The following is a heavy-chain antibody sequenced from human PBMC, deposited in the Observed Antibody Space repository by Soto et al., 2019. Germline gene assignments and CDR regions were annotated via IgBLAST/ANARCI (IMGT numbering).Heavy chain of an antibody. V-gene: IGHV4-4*07. D-gene: IGHD4-17*01. Sequence: SETLSLSCTVSGGSISSYYWSWIRQPAGKGLEWIGRIYTSGSTNYNPSLKSRVTMSVDTSKNQFSLKLSSVTAADTAVYYCARADGLYGDYVGGYFQHWGQGTLVTVSS. CDR3: ARADGLYGDYVGGYFQH. CDR2: IYTSGST. J-gene: IGHJ1*01. CDR1: GGSISSYY.